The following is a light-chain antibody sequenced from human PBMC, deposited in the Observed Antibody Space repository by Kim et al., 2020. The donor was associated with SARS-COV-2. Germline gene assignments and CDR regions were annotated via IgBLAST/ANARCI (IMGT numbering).Light chain of an antibody. CDR3: MIWHSSAWV. CDR2: YKADSDK. V-gene: IGLV5-45*03. Sequence: QPVLTQPSSLSASPGASASLTCTLRSGINVDTYRIYWYQQKPGSPPQYLLRYKADSDKQQGSGVPSRFSGSKDASANAGILLISGLQSEDEADYYCMIWHSSAWVFGGGTQLTVL. J-gene: IGLJ3*02. CDR1: SGINVDTYR.